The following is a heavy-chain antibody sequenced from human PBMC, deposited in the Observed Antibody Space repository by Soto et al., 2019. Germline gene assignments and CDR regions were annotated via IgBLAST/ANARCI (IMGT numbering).Heavy chain of an antibody. V-gene: IGHV4-30-2*01. D-gene: IGHD5-18*01. CDR2: IYPSGST. CDR1: GGSISSRGYS. J-gene: IGHJ4*02. CDR3: ARGLVDTAMVTDYFDY. Sequence: SETLSLTCAVSGGSISSRGYSWSWIRQPPGKGLEWIGYIYPSGSTYYNPSLKSRITISVDRSKNQFSLKLSSVTAADTAVYYCARGLVDTAMVTDYFDYWGQGTLVTVSS.